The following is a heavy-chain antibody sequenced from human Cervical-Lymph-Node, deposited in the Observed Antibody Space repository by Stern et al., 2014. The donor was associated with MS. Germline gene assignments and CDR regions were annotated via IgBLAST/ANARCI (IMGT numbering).Heavy chain of an antibody. J-gene: IGHJ4*02. D-gene: IGHD5-12*01. CDR2: ISGSGGST. Sequence: EVQLLESGGGLVQPGGSLRLSCAASGFTFTNYAMTWVRQAPGKGLEWVSAISGSGGSTYYADSVKGRFTISRDNSKNTLFLQMNSLRAEDTAVYYCAKDFIGVVADAFDYWGQGTLVTVSS. CDR3: AKDFIGVVADAFDY. CDR1: GFTFTNYA. V-gene: IGHV3-23*01.